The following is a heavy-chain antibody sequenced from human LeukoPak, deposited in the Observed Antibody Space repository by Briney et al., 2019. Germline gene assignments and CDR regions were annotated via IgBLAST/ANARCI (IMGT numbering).Heavy chain of an antibody. CDR2: INHSGSS. D-gene: IGHD2-21*02. V-gene: IGHV4-34*01. CDR1: GGSFSGYY. CDR3: ARPDGTAHFIPY. Sequence: PSEALSLTCAVYGGSFSGYYWSWIRQPPGKGLEWIGEINHSGSSNYNPSLKSRVAISVDTSKSQVSLKLSSMTAADTAVYYCARPDGTAHFIPYWGQGTLVTVSS. J-gene: IGHJ4*02.